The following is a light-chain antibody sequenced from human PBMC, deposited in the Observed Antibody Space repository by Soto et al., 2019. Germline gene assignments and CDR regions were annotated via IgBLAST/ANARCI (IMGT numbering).Light chain of an antibody. J-gene: IGKJ5*01. Sequence: ELVLTQSPGPLSLSSGARATLSRSASQSVSSYLAWYQQKPGLAPRLLIYGPSTRATGIPDRFSGSGSGTDFTLTISRLEPEDFAVYFCQQYDNSLPITFGQGTRLEIK. CDR2: GPS. CDR1: QSVSSY. V-gene: IGKV3-20*01. CDR3: QQYDNSLPIT.